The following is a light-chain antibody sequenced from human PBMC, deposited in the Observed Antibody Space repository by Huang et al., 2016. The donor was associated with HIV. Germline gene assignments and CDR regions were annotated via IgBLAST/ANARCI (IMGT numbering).Light chain of an antibody. CDR1: QSVSSY. V-gene: IGKV3-11*01. CDR2: DAS. CDR3: QQRRNWPPT. J-gene: IGKJ4*01. Sequence: EIVLTQSPATLSLSPGERATLSCRSSQSVSSYLAWYQQKPGQAPRLLIYDASNRAMGIPARVSGSGSGTDFTLTISSLEPEDFAVYYCQQRRNWPPTCGGGTKVEIK.